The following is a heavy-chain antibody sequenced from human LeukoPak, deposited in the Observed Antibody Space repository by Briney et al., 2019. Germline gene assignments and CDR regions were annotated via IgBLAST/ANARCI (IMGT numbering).Heavy chain of an antibody. Sequence: PSETLSLTCTVSGGSISSGGYYWGWIRQHPGKGLEWIGYIYYSGSTYYNPSLKSRVTISVDTSKNQFSLKLSSVTAADTAVYYCARDRCSSPGSCWFDPWGQGTLVTVSS. V-gene: IGHV4-31*03. J-gene: IGHJ5*02. CDR2: IYYSGST. D-gene: IGHD6-13*01. CDR1: GGSISSGGYY. CDR3: ARDRCSSPGSCWFDP.